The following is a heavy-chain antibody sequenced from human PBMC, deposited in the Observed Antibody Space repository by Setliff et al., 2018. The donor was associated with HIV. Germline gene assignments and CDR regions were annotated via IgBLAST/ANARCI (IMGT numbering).Heavy chain of an antibody. J-gene: IGHJ5*01. V-gene: IGHV4-38-2*02. CDR2: IYHSGST. D-gene: IGHD1-7*01. Sequence: SETLSLTCTVSGYSISSGYYWGWIRQPPGKGLEWIGSIYHSGSTYYNPSLKRRVTISVDTSKNQFSLKLNSVTAADTAVYYCARVRLELRQYWFDSWGQGSPVTVSS. CDR3: ARVRLELRQYWFDS. CDR1: GYSISSGYY.